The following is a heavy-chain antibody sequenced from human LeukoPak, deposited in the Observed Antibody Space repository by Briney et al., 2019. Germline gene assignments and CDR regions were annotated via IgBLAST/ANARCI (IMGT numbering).Heavy chain of an antibody. D-gene: IGHD3-10*01. CDR2: IIPIFGTA. J-gene: IGHJ4*02. CDR1: GGTFSSYA. CDR3: ARKVYYGSGSSSAFDY. V-gene: IGHV1-69*13. Sequence: GASVKVSCKASGGTFSSYAISWVRQAPGQGLEWMGGIIPIFGTANYAQKFQGRVTITADESTSTAYMELSSLRSEDTAVYYCARKVYYGSGSSSAFDYWGQGTLVTVSS.